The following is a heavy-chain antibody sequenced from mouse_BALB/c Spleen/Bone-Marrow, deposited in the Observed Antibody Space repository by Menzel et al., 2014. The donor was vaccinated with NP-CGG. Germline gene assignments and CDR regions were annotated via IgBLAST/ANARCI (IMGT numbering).Heavy chain of an antibody. J-gene: IGHJ3*01. CDR2: IRNKANGYTT. CDR3: ARDRRYDLAWFAY. CDR1: GFTFTDYY. Sequence: EVHQVESGGGLVQPGGSLRLSCATSGFTFTDYYMSWVRQPPGKALEWLGFIRNKANGYTTEYSASVKGRFTISRDNSQSILYLQMNTLRAEDSATYYCARDRRYDLAWFAYWGQGTPVTVSA. D-gene: IGHD2-14*01. V-gene: IGHV7-3*02.